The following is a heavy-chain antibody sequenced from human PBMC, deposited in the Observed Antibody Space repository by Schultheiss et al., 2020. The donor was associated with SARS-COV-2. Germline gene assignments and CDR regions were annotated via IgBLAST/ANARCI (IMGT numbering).Heavy chain of an antibody. D-gene: IGHD6-19*01. CDR2: ISYDGSNK. CDR1: GFTFSSYA. CDR3: ARDSSSGWYDYYYYGMDV. Sequence: GGSLRLSCAASGFTFSSYAMHWVRQAPGKGLEWVAVISYDGSNKYYADSVKGRFTISRDNSKNKLYLQMNSLRAEDTAVYYCARDSSSGWYDYYYYGMDVWGQGTTVTVSS. V-gene: IGHV3-30-3*01. J-gene: IGHJ6*02.